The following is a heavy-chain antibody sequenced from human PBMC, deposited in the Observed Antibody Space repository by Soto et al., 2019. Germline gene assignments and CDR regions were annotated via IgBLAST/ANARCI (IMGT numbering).Heavy chain of an antibody. J-gene: IGHJ4*02. V-gene: IGHV3-23*04. D-gene: IGHD2-2*01. CDR1: GFTVSGNY. Sequence: EVQLVESGGGLIQPGGSLRLSCAASGFTVSGNYITWVRQAPGKGLEWVSSISGSGGSTYYADSVKGRFTISRDNSKNTLYLQMNSLRAEDAAVYSCAKAGYCVSTSCYFPFDYWGQGTLVTVSS. CDR3: AKAGYCVSTSCYFPFDY. CDR2: ISGSGGST.